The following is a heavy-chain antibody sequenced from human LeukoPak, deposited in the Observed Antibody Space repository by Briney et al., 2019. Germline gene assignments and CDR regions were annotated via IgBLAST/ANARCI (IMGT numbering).Heavy chain of an antibody. CDR1: GFTFNDYG. CDR3: AKDRETTASGTFDY. V-gene: IGHV3-30*18. Sequence: GGSLRLSCAASGFTFNDYGIHYVRQAPGKGLEWVAVISDDGRHKNYADSVKGRFTISRDNSNNTLYLQMNSLRVEDTGVYYCAKDRETTASGTFDYWGQGTLVTVSS. D-gene: IGHD6-13*01. CDR2: ISDDGRHK. J-gene: IGHJ4*02.